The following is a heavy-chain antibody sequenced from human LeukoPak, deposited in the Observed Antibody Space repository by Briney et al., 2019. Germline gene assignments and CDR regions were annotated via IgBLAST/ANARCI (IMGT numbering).Heavy chain of an antibody. CDR3: ARRGYSDSSGYDY. CDR1: GFTFKNYA. V-gene: IGHV3-21*01. CDR2: VSGDSSDI. J-gene: IGHJ4*02. D-gene: IGHD3-22*01. Sequence: GGSLRLSCATSGFTFKNYAMNWVRQAPGKGLEWVSSVSGDSSDIYYADSVMGRSTISRDNAKNSVYLQINSLRAEDTAIYYCARRGYSDSSGYDYWGQGTLVTVSS.